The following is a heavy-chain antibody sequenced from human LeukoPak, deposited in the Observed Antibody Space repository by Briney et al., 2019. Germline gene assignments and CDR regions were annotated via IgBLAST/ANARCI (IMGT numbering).Heavy chain of an antibody. J-gene: IGHJ4*02. D-gene: IGHD3-3*01. V-gene: IGHV1-46*01. CDR2: INPSGGST. CDR1: GYTFTSYY. Sequence: GASVKVSCKASGYTFTSYYMHWVRQAPGQGXEWMGIINPSGGSTSYAQKFQGRVTMTRDTSTSTVYMELSSLRSEDTAVYYCARSYDFWSGYSQSFDYWGQGTLVTVSS. CDR3: ARSYDFWSGYSQSFDY.